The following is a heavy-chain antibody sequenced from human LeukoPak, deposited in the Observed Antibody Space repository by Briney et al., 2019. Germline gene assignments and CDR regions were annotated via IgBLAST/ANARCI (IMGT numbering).Heavy chain of an antibody. CDR3: ARDGYYDFWSGYEPRYYFDY. CDR2: ISYDGSNK. Sequence: GGSLRLSCAASGFTFSSYAMPWVRQAPGKGLEWVAVISYDGSNKYYADSVKGRFTISRDNSKNTLYLQMNSLRAEDTAVYYCARDGYYDFWSGYEPRYYFDYWGQGTLVTVSS. CDR1: GFTFSSYA. V-gene: IGHV3-30-3*01. D-gene: IGHD3-3*01. J-gene: IGHJ4*02.